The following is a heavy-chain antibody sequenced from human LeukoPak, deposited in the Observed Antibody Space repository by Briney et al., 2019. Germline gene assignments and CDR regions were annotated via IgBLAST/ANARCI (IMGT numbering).Heavy chain of an antibody. CDR2: FDPEHGET. J-gene: IGHJ4*02. D-gene: IGHD5-12*01. CDR1: GYTLTELS. V-gene: IGHV1-24*01. Sequence: ASVKVSFKVSGYTLTELSIHWVRQAPGRGLEWMGGFDPEHGETIYAQMIQGRVTITEDTSADTAYIELTSLTSEDTAVYYCATRSPHSGYDSFDYWGQGTLVTVSS. CDR3: ATRSPHSGYDSFDY.